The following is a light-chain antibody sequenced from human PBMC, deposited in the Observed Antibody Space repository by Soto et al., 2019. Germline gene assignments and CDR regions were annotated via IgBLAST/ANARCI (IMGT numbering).Light chain of an antibody. V-gene: IGKV3-20*01. CDR1: QNVLSNY. Sequence: EIVMTQSPATLSVSPGERATLSCWASQNVLSNYLAWYQQKPGQAPRLLIYGASTRATGIPDRFGGSGSGPDFTLTISRLEPEDFAVYYCQQYSFSPRTFGQGTKVDIK. CDR2: GAS. J-gene: IGKJ1*01. CDR3: QQYSFSPRT.